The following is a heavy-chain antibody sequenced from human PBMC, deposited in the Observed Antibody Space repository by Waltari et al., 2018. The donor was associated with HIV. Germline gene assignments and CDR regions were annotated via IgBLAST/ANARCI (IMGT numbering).Heavy chain of an antibody. CDR1: GFTFSSYT. D-gene: IGHD1-26*01. J-gene: IGHJ4*02. CDR3: ARGQGATDY. V-gene: IGHV3-48*04. Sequence: EVQLVESGGGLVQPGGSLRLSCAASGFTFSSYTMNWVGQAPGKGLVGVSYISSRSSTIYYADSVKGRFTISRDNAKNSLYLQMNSLRAEDTAVYYCARGQGATDYWGQGTLVTVSS. CDR2: ISSRSSTI.